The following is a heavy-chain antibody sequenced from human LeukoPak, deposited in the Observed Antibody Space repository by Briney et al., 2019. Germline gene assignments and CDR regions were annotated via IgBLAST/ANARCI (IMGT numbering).Heavy chain of an antibody. V-gene: IGHV3-66*01. J-gene: IGHJ4*02. D-gene: IGHD3-9*01. CDR2: IYSGGST. CDR1: GFTVSSNY. Sequence: GGSLRLSCAASGFTVSSNYMNWVRQAPGKGLEWVSVIYSGGSTFYADSVKGRFTISRDNSKNTLYLQMNSLRPEDTAVYYCARGLTYDILTGYQYWGQGTLVTVSS. CDR3: ARGLTYDILTGYQY.